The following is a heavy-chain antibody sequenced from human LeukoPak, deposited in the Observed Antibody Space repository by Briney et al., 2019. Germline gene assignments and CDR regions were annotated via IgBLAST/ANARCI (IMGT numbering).Heavy chain of an antibody. Sequence: GGSLRLSCAASGFTFTSHWMNWVRQAPGKGLEGVANISPDGSDQQYVDSMKGRFTISRDNARNSLFPQVNSLRAGDTAVYYCERGGVSRAAFDLWGQGTMVTVSS. CDR2: ISPDGSDQ. CDR1: GFTFTSHW. J-gene: IGHJ3*01. V-gene: IGHV3-7*05. CDR3: ERGGVSRAAFDL.